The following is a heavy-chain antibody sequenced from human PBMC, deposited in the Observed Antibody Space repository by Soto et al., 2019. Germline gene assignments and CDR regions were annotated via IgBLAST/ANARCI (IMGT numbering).Heavy chain of an antibody. Sequence: GESLKISCKGSGYSFTSYWIGWVRQMPGKGLEWMGIIYPGDSDTRYSPSFQGQVTISADKSISTAYLQWSSLKASDTAMYYCARSSGYSYGLRYYFDYWGQGTLVTVSS. J-gene: IGHJ4*02. CDR2: IYPGDSDT. V-gene: IGHV5-51*01. CDR1: GYSFTSYW. CDR3: ARSSGYSYGLRYYFDY. D-gene: IGHD5-18*01.